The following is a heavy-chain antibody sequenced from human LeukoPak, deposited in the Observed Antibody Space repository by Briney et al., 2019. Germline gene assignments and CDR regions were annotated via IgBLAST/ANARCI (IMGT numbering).Heavy chain of an antibody. V-gene: IGHV4-30-2*01. D-gene: IGHD6-6*01. CDR1: GGSISSGGYY. CDR2: IYHSGST. Sequence: SETLSLTCTVSGGSISSGGYYWSWIRQPPGKGLEWIGYIYHSGSTYYNPSLKSRVTISVDRSKNQFSLKLSSVTAADTAVYYCAREADPAIAARRYREDYWGQGTLVTVSS. J-gene: IGHJ4*02. CDR3: AREADPAIAARRYREDY.